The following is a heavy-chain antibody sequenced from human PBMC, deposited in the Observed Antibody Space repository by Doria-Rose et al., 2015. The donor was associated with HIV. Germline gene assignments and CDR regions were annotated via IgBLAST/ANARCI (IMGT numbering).Heavy chain of an antibody. D-gene: IGHD6-13*01. CDR3: ARIKSSRWYHKYYFDF. Sequence: QVTLKESGPVLVKPTETLTLTCTVSGVSLSSPGMGVSWIRQPPGKALEWLAHIFSDDERSYKTSLQSRLTISRCTSKSQVVLTMTDMDPVDTATYYCARIKSSRWYHKYYFDFWGQGTLVIVSA. J-gene: IGHJ4*02. CDR1: GVSLSSPGMG. CDR2: IFSDDER. V-gene: IGHV2-26*01.